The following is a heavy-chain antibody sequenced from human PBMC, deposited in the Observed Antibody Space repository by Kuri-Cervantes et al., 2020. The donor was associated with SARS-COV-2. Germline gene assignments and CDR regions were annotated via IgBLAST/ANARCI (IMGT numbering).Heavy chain of an antibody. Sequence: LSLTCAASGFTFSGHWIHWVRQAPGKGLEWVSYISSSGSTIYYADSVKGRFTISRDNAKNSLYLQMNSLRAEDTAVYYCARDTPPTDYWGQGTLVTVSS. J-gene: IGHJ4*02. CDR1: GFTFSGHW. CDR2: ISSSGSTI. V-gene: IGHV3-48*03. CDR3: ARDTPPTDY.